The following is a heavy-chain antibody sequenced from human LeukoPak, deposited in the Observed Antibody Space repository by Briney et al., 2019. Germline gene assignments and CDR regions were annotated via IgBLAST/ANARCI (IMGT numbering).Heavy chain of an antibody. V-gene: IGHV3-23*01. D-gene: IGHD3-10*01. CDR3: AKDNQLLWFGDPITV. Sequence: HPGGSLRLSCAASGFTFSGYGMSWVRQAPGKGLEWVSAISGNGGSTYYADSVKGRFTISRDNSKNTLYLQMNSLRAEDTAVYYCAKDNQLLWFGDPITVWGQGTLVTVSS. CDR1: GFTFSGYG. CDR2: ISGNGGST. J-gene: IGHJ4*02.